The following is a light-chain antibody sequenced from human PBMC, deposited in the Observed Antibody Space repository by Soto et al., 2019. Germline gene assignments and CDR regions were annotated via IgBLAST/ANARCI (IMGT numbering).Light chain of an antibody. CDR3: QLSQQRSSWPPIA. CDR2: DAS. CDR1: ERISHS. V-gene: IGKV3-11*01. Sequence: DIVLTQSPATLSLSPGNRVTLSCRANERISHSLAWYQQRPGQAPRILIYDASFRATRIPERSSGSGSGTDFPRSVIGLEPEDIAVYSGQLSQQRSSWPPIASGQGTGLDLK. J-gene: IGKJ5*01.